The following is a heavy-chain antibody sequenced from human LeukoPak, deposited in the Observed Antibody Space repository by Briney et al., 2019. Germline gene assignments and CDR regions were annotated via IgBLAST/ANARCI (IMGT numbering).Heavy chain of an antibody. CDR1: GFTFRNYA. CDR2: ISGSGGST. J-gene: IGHJ4*02. V-gene: IGHV3-23*01. Sequence: PGGSLRLSCAASGFTFRNYAMSWVRQAPGKGLEWVSGISGSGGSTYYADSVKGRFTISRDNTKNSLYLQMNSLRTEDTAVYYCAKISTAVAGSDYWGQGTLVTVSS. CDR3: AKISTAVAGSDY. D-gene: IGHD6-13*01.